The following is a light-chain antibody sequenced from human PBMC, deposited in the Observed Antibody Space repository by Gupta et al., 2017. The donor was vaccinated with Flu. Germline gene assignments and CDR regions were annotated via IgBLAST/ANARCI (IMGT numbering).Light chain of an antibody. J-gene: IGLJ2*01. CDR1: SSEVGDYEY. V-gene: IGLV2-14*03. CDR3: TADTGNNPI. CDR2: DVP. Sequence: QSALTQPASVSGSPGQSLTISCTATSSEVGDYEYVSWYQQHPGKAPKLMIYDVPNRPSGVADRFSGSKSETTAALTISGLQPEDDDDYVCTADTGNNPIFGGGTKLTVL.